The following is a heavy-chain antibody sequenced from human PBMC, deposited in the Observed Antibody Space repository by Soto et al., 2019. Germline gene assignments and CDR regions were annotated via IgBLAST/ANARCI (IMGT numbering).Heavy chain of an antibody. V-gene: IGHV4-59*01. CDR1: GGSISSYY. Sequence: SETLSLTCTVSGGSISSYYWSWIRQPPGKGLEWIGYIYYSGSTNYNPSLKSRVTISVDTSKNQFSLKLSSVTAADTAVYYCAGEVYYYGMDVWGQGTTVTVSS. J-gene: IGHJ6*02. CDR2: IYYSGST. CDR3: AGEVYYYGMDV.